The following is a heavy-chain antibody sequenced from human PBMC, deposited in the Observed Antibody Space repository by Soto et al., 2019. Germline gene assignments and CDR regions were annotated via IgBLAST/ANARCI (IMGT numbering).Heavy chain of an antibody. D-gene: IGHD4-17*01. Sequence: GGSLRVSCAASGCTFRSYSMNWVRQAPGKGLEWVSYISSSSSTIYYADSVKGRFTISRDNAKNSLYLQMNSLRDEDTAVYYCASAFHGDYAPTYGGQGTLVTVSS. J-gene: IGHJ4*02. CDR3: ASAFHGDYAPTY. V-gene: IGHV3-48*02. CDR1: GCTFRSYS. CDR2: ISSSSSTI.